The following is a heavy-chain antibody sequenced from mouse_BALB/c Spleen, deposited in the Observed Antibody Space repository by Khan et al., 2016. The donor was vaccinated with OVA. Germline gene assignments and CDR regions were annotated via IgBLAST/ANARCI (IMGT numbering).Heavy chain of an antibody. J-gene: IGHJ2*01. CDR1: GYTFINYW. CDR3: ERRSLRCDFDD. CDR2: INPSTGYT. D-gene: IGHD1-1*01. V-gene: IGHV1-7*01. Sequence: QVQLQQSGAELAKPGASVKMSCKASGYTFINYWILWVKQRPGQGLEWIGYINPSTGYTEYNQNFKDKATLTAAKSSSTAYMQLSSLTSEDSAVDYCERRSLRCDFDDWGQGTTLTVSS.